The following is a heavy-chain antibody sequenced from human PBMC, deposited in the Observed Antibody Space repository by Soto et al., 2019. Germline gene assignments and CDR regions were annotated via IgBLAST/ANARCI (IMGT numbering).Heavy chain of an antibody. CDR2: ISYDGSNK. CDR1: GFTFSSYG. J-gene: IGHJ4*02. CDR3: AKDEAYYDSSGFYNSLGFTYFDY. Sequence: PGGSLRLSCAASGFTFSSYGMHWVRQAPGKGLEWVAVISYDGSNKYYADSVKGRFTISRDNSKNTLYLQMNSLRAEDTAVYYCAKDEAYYDSSGFYNSLGFTYFDYWGQGTLVTVSS. V-gene: IGHV3-30*18. D-gene: IGHD3-22*01.